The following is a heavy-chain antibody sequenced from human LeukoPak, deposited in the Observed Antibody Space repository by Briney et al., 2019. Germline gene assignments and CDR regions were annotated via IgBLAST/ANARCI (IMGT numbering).Heavy chain of an antibody. V-gene: IGHV3-11*01. D-gene: IGHD3-10*01. J-gene: IGHJ4*02. Sequence: PGGSLRLSCAASGFKFRDYYMSWIRQAPGKGLQWVSYISSSGDSIHYADSVEGRFTISRDNAKNSLYLQMSGLRPEDTAVYYCAKGGWGTGIGHLGQGTLVTVSS. CDR3: AKGGWGTGIGH. CDR1: GFKFRDYY. CDR2: ISSSGDSI.